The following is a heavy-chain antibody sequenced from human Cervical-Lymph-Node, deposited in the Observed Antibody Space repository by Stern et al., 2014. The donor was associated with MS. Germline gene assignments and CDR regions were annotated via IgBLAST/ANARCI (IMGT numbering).Heavy chain of an antibody. CDR2: VSYSGST. Sequence: QLQLQESGPGLVKPSETLSLTCTVSGDSISSHYWSWIRQPPGQRLEWIAYVSYSGSTDYNPSLKSRVTISVDTSKNQFSLRLSSVTAADTAMYYCARGGWSNDYWGQGTLVTVSS. CDR3: ARGGWSNDY. V-gene: IGHV4-59*11. J-gene: IGHJ4*02. CDR1: GDSISSHY. D-gene: IGHD6-19*01.